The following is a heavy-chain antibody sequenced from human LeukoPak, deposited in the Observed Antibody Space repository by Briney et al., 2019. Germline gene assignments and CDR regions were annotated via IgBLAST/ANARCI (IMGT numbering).Heavy chain of an antibody. CDR2: IRYDGSNK. Sequence: PGGSLRLSCAASGFTFSSYGMHWVRQAPGKGLEWVAFIRYDGSNKYYADSVKGRFTISRDNSKNTLYLQMNSLRAEDTAVYYCAKTLMYSSGYFQHWGQGTLVTVSS. J-gene: IGHJ1*01. CDR3: AKTLMYSSGYFQH. CDR1: GFTFSSYG. D-gene: IGHD6-19*01. V-gene: IGHV3-30*02.